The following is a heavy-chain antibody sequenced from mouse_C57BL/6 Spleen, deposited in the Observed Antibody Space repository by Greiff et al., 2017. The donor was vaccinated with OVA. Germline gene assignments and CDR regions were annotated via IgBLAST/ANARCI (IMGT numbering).Heavy chain of an antibody. J-gene: IGHJ4*01. CDR3: VRAVDAMGY. D-gene: IGHD1-1*01. Sequence: EVQVVESGGGLVQPKGSLKLSCAASGFTFNTYAMHWVRQAPGKGLEWAARIRSKSSNYATYYADSVKDRFTISRDDSQSMLSLQMNNLKTEDTAMYSCVRAVDAMGYWGQGTSVTVSS. CDR1: GFTFNTYA. V-gene: IGHV10-3*01. CDR2: IRSKSSNYAT.